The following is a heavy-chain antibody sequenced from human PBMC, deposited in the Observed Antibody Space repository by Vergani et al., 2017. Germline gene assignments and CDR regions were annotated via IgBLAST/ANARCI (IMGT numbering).Heavy chain of an antibody. CDR2: TYYRSKWYN. J-gene: IGHJ5*02. CDR1: GDSVSSNSAA. D-gene: IGHD6-13*01. CDR3: ARDCGLSIAAASKGGNWFDP. Sequence: QVQLQQSGPGLVKPSQTLSLTCAISGDSVSSNSAAWNWIRQSPSRGLEWLGRTYYRSKWYNDYAVSVKSRITINPDTSKNQFSLKLSSVTAADTAVYYCARDCGLSIAAASKGGNWFDPWGQGTLVTVSS. V-gene: IGHV6-1*01.